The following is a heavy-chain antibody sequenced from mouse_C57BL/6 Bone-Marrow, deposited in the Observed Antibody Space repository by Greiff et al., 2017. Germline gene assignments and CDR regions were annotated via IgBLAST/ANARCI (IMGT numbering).Heavy chain of an antibody. J-gene: IGHJ4*01. CDR1: GYTFTSYW. CDR3: ARSDNYAMDY. V-gene: IGHV1-50*01. CDR2: IDPSDSYT. Sequence: QVQLQQPGAELVKPGASVKLSCKASGYTFTSYWMQWVKQRPGQGLEWIGEIDPSDSYTNYNQKFKGKATLTVDTSSSTAYMQLSSLTSEDSAVXYSARSDNYAMDYWGQGTSVTVSS.